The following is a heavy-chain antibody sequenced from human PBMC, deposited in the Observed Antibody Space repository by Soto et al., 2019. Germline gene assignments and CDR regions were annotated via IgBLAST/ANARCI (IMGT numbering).Heavy chain of an antibody. CDR1: GFTFSSYA. CDR3: TTVTTVDYYFDY. D-gene: IGHD4-17*01. CDR2: ISGSGGST. J-gene: IGHJ4*02. V-gene: IGHV3-23*01. Sequence: GGSLRLSCAASGFTFSSYAMSWVRQAPGKGLEWVSAISGSGGSTYYADSVKGQFTISRDNSKNTLYLQMNSLRAEDTAVYYCTTVTTVDYYFDYWGQGTLVTVSS.